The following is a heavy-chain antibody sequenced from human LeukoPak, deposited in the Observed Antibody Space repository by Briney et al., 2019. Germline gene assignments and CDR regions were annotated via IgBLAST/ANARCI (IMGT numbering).Heavy chain of an antibody. Sequence: PGGSLRLSCAASGFTFSSYAMSWVRQAPGKGLEWVSAISGSGGSTYYADSVKGRFTISRDNSKSTLYLQMNSLRAEDTAVYYCAKQPPGGYYYESSGYYQYFQHWGQGTLVTVSS. V-gene: IGHV3-23*01. D-gene: IGHD3-22*01. CDR1: GFTFSSYA. CDR2: ISGSGGST. J-gene: IGHJ1*01. CDR3: AKQPPGGYYYESSGYYQYFQH.